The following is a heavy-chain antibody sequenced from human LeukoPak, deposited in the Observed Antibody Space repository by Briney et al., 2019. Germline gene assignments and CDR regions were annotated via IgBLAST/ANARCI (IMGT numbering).Heavy chain of an antibody. Sequence: GGSLRLSCAASGFTFSSYGMHWVRQAPGKGLEWVAVISYDGSNKYYADSVKGRFTISRDNSKNTLYLQMNSLRAEDTAVYYCAFGTTSVFWYFDFWGQGTLVTVSS. CDR2: ISYDGSNK. D-gene: IGHD2/OR15-2a*01. CDR1: GFTFSSYG. CDR3: AFGTTSVFWYFDF. V-gene: IGHV3-30*03. J-gene: IGHJ4*02.